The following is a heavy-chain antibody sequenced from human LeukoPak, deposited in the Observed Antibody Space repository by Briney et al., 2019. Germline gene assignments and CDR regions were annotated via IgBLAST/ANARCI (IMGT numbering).Heavy chain of an antibody. CDR1: GGTFSSYA. V-gene: IGHV1-69*04. D-gene: IGHD3-10*01. CDR2: IIPILGIA. J-gene: IGHJ4*02. Sequence: SVKVSCKASGGTFSSYAISWVRQAPGQGLEWMGRIIPILGIANYAQKSQGRVTITADKSTSTAYMELSSLRSEDTAVYYCARDRKDGSGSYLWGQGTLVTVSS. CDR3: ARDRKDGSGSYL.